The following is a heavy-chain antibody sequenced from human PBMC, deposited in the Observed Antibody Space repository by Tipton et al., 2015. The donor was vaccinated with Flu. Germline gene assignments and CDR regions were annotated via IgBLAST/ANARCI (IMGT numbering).Heavy chain of an antibody. CDR1: GYTFTGHY. CDR2: VLPSSGAT. V-gene: IGHV1-2*02. CDR3: ARDHNWGPDF. Sequence: QLVQSGAEVKEPGASVKVSCKASGYTFTGHYLHWIRQAPGHGLEWMGWVLPSSGATHYAQKFEGRLTLTTDTSINTAYMDLSRLNSDDTAVYYCARDHNWGPDFWGQGALVTVSS. D-gene: IGHD7-27*01. J-gene: IGHJ4*02.